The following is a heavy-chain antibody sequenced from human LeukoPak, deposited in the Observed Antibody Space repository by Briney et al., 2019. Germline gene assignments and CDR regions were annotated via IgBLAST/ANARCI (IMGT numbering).Heavy chain of an antibody. Sequence: PSETLSLTCAVYGGSFSGYYWSWIRQPPGKGLEWIGEINHSGSTNYNPSLKSRVTISVDTSKNQFSLKLSSVTAADTAVYYCAKGRSSSSGLDYWGQGTLVTVSS. CDR2: INHSGST. J-gene: IGHJ4*02. V-gene: IGHV4-34*01. CDR3: AKGRSSSSGLDY. CDR1: GGSFSGYY. D-gene: IGHD6-6*01.